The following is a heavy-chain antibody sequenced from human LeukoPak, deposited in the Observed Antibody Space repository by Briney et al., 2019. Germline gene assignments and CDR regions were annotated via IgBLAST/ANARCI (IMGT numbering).Heavy chain of an antibody. V-gene: IGHV3-48*01. J-gene: IGHJ4*02. Sequence: GGSLRLSCAVSGFDFSTHSMNWVRQAPGKGLEWLAYISRSSSSIYYRDSVKGRFTISRDNSKNTLYLQMNSLRAEDTAVYYCAKDPPYYYDSSGYPAPYWGQGTLVTVSS. CDR2: ISRSSSSI. D-gene: IGHD3-22*01. CDR3: AKDPPYYYDSSGYPAPY. CDR1: GFDFSTHS.